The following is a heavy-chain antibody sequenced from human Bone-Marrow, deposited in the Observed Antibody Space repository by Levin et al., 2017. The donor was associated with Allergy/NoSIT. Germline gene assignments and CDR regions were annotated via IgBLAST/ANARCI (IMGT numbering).Heavy chain of an antibody. J-gene: IGHJ5*02. CDR2: IYYSGST. CDR1: GGSISSYY. D-gene: IGHD3-3*01. Sequence: SETLSLTCTVSGGSISSYYWSWIRQPPGKGLEWIGYIYYSGSTNYNPSLKSRVTISVDTSKNQFSLKLSSVTAADTAVYYCARGLYDFWSGYYTAEYNWFDPWGQGTLVTVSS. V-gene: IGHV4-59*01. CDR3: ARGLYDFWSGYYTAEYNWFDP.